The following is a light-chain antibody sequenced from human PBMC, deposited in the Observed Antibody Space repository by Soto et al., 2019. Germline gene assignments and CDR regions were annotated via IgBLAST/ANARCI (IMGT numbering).Light chain of an antibody. CDR3: SSYTSSSTHGV. Sequence: QSALTQPASVSGSPGQSITISCTGTSSDVGGYNYVSWYQQHPGKAPKFMIYEVSNRPSGVYNRFSGSKSGNTASLTISGLQAEDEADYYCSSYTSSSTHGVFGGGTKLTVL. V-gene: IGLV2-14*01. CDR2: EVS. J-gene: IGLJ3*02. CDR1: SSDVGGYNY.